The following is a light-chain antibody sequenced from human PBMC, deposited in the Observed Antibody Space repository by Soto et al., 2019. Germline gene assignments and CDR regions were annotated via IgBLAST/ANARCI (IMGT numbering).Light chain of an antibody. J-gene: IGKJ1*01. CDR2: AAS. Sequence: IQVTQSPSSLSASVEDRFIITCRASQSISNHLNWYQQKPGKAPKLLIYAASTLQSGVPSRFSGSGSGTDFTLTISCLQSEDFATYYCQQYYSYPPTFGQGTKVDIK. CDR3: QQYYSYPPT. V-gene: IGKV1-39*01. CDR1: QSISNH.